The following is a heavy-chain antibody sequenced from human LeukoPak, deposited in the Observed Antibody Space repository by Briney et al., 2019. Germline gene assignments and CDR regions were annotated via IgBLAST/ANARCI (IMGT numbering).Heavy chain of an antibody. CDR1: GYSISSGYY. D-gene: IGHD2-2*02. J-gene: IGHJ5*02. CDR3: ARDPRIVVVPAAIRAEGWFDP. V-gene: IGHV4-38-2*02. Sequence: SETLSLTCTVSGYSISSGYYWGWIRQPPGKGLEWIGSIYHSGSTYYNPSLKSRVTISVDTSKNQFSLKLSSVTAADTAVYYCARDPRIVVVPAAIRAEGWFDPWGQGTLVTVSS. CDR2: IYHSGST.